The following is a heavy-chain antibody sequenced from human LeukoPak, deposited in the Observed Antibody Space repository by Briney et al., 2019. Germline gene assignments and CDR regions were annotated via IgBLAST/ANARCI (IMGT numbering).Heavy chain of an antibody. D-gene: IGHD3-22*01. V-gene: IGHV4-30-4*01. CDR2: IYYSGST. CDR1: GGSISSGDYY. CDR3: ADRCYYDSSGYCY. J-gene: IGHJ4*02. Sequence: SETLSLTCTVSGGSISSGDYYWSWIRQPPGKGLEWIGYIYYSGSTYYNPSLKSRVTISVDTSKNQFSLKLSSVTAADTAVYYCADRCYYDSSGYCYWGQGTLVTVSS.